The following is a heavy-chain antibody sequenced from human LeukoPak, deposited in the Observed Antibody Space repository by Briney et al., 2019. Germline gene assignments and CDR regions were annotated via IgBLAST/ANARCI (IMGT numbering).Heavy chain of an antibody. CDR3: ATYSSSWRSYYFDY. Sequence: GSLRLSCAASGFTFRSYAMSWIRQPPGKGLEWIGYIYYSGSTNYNPSLKSRVTISVDTSKNQFSLKLSSVTAADTAVYCCATYSSSWRSYYFDYWGQGIQVTVSS. V-gene: IGHV4-59*01. CDR2: IYYSGST. CDR1: GFTFRSYA. J-gene: IGHJ4*02. D-gene: IGHD6-13*01.